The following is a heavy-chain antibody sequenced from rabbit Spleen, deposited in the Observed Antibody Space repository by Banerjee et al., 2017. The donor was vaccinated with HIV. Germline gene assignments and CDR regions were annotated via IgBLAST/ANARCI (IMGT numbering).Heavy chain of an antibody. CDR3: VRDLGYDDDSEKGYFNL. Sequence: QEQLVESGGGLVQPEGSLTLTCTASGFSFSSSYYMCWVRQAPGKGLEWIGCIYTSSGTTYYASWVNGRFTISTHNAQNTLYLQLNSLTAADTATYFCVRDLGYDDDSEKGYFNLWGPGTLVTVS. D-gene: IGHD2-1*01. CDR2: IYTSSGTT. J-gene: IGHJ4*01. V-gene: IGHV1S45*01. CDR1: GFSFSSSYY.